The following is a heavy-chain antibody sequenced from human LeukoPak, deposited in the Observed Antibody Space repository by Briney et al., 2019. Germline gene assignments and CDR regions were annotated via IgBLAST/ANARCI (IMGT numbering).Heavy chain of an antibody. CDR1: EFTFNNAW. D-gene: IGHD1-7*01. CDR3: TTDGTGTNYFDL. CDR2: IRSKTDGGTA. V-gene: IGHV3-15*01. Sequence: GGSLRLSCAASEFTFNNAWMHWVRHVPGKGVEWVGRIRSKTDGGTADYAAPVKGRFTISRDDSKDTLYLQMNSLKTDDTAVYYCTTDGTGTNYFDLWGQGTLVTVSS. J-gene: IGHJ4*02.